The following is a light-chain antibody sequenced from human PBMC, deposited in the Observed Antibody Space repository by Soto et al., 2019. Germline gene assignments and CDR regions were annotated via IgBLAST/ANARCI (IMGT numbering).Light chain of an antibody. CDR2: GAS. CDR1: QSVSSN. J-gene: IGKJ1*01. Sequence: ELLMPQSPATLPVSPGERATLSCRASQSVSSNLAWYRQKPGQAPRLLIYGASTRATGIPARFSGSESGTEFTLTISSLQSEDFAVYYCQQYNNWPRTFGQGTKVDIK. CDR3: QQYNNWPRT. V-gene: IGKV3-15*01.